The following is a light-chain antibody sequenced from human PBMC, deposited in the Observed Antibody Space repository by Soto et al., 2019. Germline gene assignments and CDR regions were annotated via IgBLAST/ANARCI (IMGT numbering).Light chain of an antibody. V-gene: IGKV3-20*01. CDR2: GAS. CDR1: QSVTSRL. J-gene: IGKJ1*01. CDR3: QQYGSSPT. Sequence: EVEVTQAPVTLSVFPGERLTLSCWASQSVTSRLLAWCQQKPGPAPRLRIYGASSRAAGIPGRISGSGSGTDFTLTISRLEHEDFAVYHCQQYGSSPTFGQGTKVDIK.